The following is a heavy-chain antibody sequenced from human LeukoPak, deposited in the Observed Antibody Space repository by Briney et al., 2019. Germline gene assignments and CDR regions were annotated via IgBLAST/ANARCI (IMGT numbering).Heavy chain of an antibody. CDR3: AKAYTYYYDSSGYYFDY. D-gene: IGHD3-22*01. V-gene: IGHV3-23*01. CDR1: GFTISSYA. J-gene: IGHJ4*02. CDR2: ISGSGGST. Sequence: GGSLRLSCAASGFTISSYAMSWVRQAPGKGLEWVSAISGSGGSTYYADSVKGRFTISRDNSKNTLYLQMNSLRAEDTAVYYCAKAYTYYYDSSGYYFDYWGQGTLVTVSS.